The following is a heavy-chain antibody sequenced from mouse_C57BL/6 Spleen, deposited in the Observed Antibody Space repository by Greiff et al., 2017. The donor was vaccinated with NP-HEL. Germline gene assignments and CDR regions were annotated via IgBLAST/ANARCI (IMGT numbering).Heavy chain of an antibody. Sequence: QVQLKQPGAELVKPGASVKMSCKASGYTFTSYWITWVKQRPGQGLEWIGDIYPGSGSTNYNEKFKSKATLTVDTSSSTAYMQLSSLTSEDSAVYYCAPYDPSYYAMDYWGQGTSVTVSS. CDR2: IYPGSGST. J-gene: IGHJ4*01. V-gene: IGHV1-55*01. CDR3: APYDPSYYAMDY. D-gene: IGHD2-3*01. CDR1: GYTFTSYW.